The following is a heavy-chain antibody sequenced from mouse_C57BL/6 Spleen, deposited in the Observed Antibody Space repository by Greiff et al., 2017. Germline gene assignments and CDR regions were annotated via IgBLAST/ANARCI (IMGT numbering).Heavy chain of an antibody. CDR2: IRLKSDNYAT. CDR1: GFTFSNYW. CDR3: TSLPYYGSSYEDAMDY. J-gene: IGHJ4*01. Sequence: EVKVEESGGGLVQPGGSMKLSCVASGFTFSNYWMNWVRQSPEKGLEWVAQIRLKSDNYATHYAESVKGRFTISRDDSKSSVYLQRNNLRAEDTGIYYCTSLPYYGSSYEDAMDYWGQGTSVTGSS. D-gene: IGHD1-1*01. V-gene: IGHV6-3*01.